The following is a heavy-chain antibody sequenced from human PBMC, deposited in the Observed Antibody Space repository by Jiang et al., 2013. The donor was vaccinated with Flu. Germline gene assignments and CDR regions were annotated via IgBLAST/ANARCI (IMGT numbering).Heavy chain of an antibody. D-gene: IGHD6-13*01. J-gene: IGHJ3*02. CDR2: IKQDGSEK. V-gene: IGHV3-7*01. CDR3: ARPVYGYESDAFDI. Sequence: VANIKQDGSEKYYVDSVKGRFTISRDNAKNSLYLQMNSLRAEDTAVYYCARPVYGYESDAFDIWGQGTMVTVSS.